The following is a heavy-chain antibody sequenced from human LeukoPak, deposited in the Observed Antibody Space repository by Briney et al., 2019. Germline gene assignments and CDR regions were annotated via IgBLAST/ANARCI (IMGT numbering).Heavy chain of an antibody. CDR3: AKDRGRIAVAGSDY. V-gene: IGHV3-23*01. J-gene: IGHJ4*02. CDR1: GFTFSSYA. Sequence: PGGSLRLSCVASGFTFSSYAMSWVRQAPGKGLEWVSAISGSGGSTYYADSVKGRFTIPRDNSKNTLYLQMNSLRAEDTAVYYCAKDRGRIAVAGSDYWGQGTLVTVSS. CDR2: ISGSGGST. D-gene: IGHD6-19*01.